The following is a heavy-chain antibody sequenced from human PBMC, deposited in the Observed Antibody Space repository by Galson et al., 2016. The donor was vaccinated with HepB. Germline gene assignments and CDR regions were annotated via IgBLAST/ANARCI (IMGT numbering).Heavy chain of an antibody. CDR1: GDSIGRYY. J-gene: IGHJ3*02. CDR3: ARDIILATYPGAFDI. D-gene: IGHD5-12*01. V-gene: IGHV4-59*01. Sequence: SETLSLTCNVSGDSIGRYYWSWIRQPPGKGLEWIGYTYNSGKTLYTPSLKSRVTISVDTSKNQFSLKLTSVTAADTALYYCARDIILATYPGAFDIWGHGTMVTVSS. CDR2: TYNSGKT.